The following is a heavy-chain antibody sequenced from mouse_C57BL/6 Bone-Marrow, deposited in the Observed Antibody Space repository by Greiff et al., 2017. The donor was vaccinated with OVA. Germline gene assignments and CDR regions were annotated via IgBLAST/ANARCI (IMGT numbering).Heavy chain of an antibody. Sequence: VKLMESGAELVRPGTSVKVSCKASGYAFTNYLIEWVKQRPGQGLEWIGVINPGSGGTNYNEKFKGKATLTADKSSSTAYMQLSSLTSEDSAVYFCARGVLRYLFDYWGQGTTLTVSS. CDR2: INPGSGGT. CDR3: ARGVLRYLFDY. D-gene: IGHD1-1*01. J-gene: IGHJ2*01. CDR1: GYAFTNYL. V-gene: IGHV1-54*01.